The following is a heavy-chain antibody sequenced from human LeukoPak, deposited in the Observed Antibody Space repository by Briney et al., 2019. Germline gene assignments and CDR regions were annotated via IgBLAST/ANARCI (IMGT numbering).Heavy chain of an antibody. J-gene: IGHJ4*02. V-gene: IGHV4-4*02. CDR2: VHKSRRT. D-gene: IGHD1-26*01. CDR1: TVSGSSGNF. Sequence: SETLSLTCALSTVSGSSGNFWSWVRQPPGEGLEWIGEVHKSRRTNYNPSLKTRVTISIDASKNQLSLEVTSVTAADTAVYYCARELLGAPTPGAYWGQGTRVAVSS. CDR3: ARELLGAPTPGAY.